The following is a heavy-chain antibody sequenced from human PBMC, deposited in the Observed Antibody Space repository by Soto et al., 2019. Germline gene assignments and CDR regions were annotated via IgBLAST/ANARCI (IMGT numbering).Heavy chain of an antibody. Sequence: SETLPLTCTVSGGSISSSSCYWGWIRQPPGQWLEWIGSIYYSGSTYYNPSLKSRVTISVDTSKNQFSLKLSSVTAADTAVYYCARPQYDFWSGYSGVGVAFDIWGQGKMVTVSS. D-gene: IGHD3-3*01. CDR1: GGSISSSSCY. V-gene: IGHV4-39*01. CDR3: ARPQYDFWSGYSGVGVAFDI. J-gene: IGHJ3*02. CDR2: IYYSGST.